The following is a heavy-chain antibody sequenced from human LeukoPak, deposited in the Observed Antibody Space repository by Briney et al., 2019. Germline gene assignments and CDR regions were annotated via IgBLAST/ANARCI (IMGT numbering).Heavy chain of an antibody. V-gene: IGHV3-33*01. Sequence: GRSLRLSCAASGFTFSSYGMHWVRQAPGKGLEWVAVIWYDGSNKYYADSVKGRFTISRDNSKNTLYLQMNSLRAEDTAVYYCARAMVPRGEGDYWGQGTLVTVSS. J-gene: IGHJ4*02. CDR2: IWYDGSNK. D-gene: IGHD3-16*01. CDR1: GFTFSSYG. CDR3: ARAMVPRGEGDY.